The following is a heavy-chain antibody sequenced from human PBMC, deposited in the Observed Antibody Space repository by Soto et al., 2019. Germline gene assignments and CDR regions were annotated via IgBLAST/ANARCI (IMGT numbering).Heavy chain of an antibody. V-gene: IGHV3-11*05. CDR2: VSTSSSYT. J-gene: IGHJ4*02. CDR3: ARLRLTGYFDY. CDR1: GFTFSDHY. Sequence: QVQLVESGGGLVKPGGSLRLSCVASGFTFSDHYMTWIRQAPGKGLEWLSYVSTSSSYTNYADSVKGRITISRDNAINSLYLQMNSLRAEDTAVYYCARLRLTGYFDYWGQGTLVTVSS.